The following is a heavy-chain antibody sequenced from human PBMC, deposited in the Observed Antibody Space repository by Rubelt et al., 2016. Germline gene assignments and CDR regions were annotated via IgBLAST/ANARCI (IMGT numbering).Heavy chain of an antibody. CDR3: ARVRQLSDY. D-gene: IGHD6-6*01. CDR2: ISAYNGMT. Sequence: QVQLVQSGAEVKKPGASVKVSCKASGYTFTSWHITWVRQAPGQGLECMGRISAYNGMTYYTQDTQGRVIITPDTATNTAYTERTSRRSDDTAVYYCARVRQLSDYWGQGTLVTVSS. V-gene: IGHV1-18*01. J-gene: IGHJ4*02. CDR1: GYTFTSWH.